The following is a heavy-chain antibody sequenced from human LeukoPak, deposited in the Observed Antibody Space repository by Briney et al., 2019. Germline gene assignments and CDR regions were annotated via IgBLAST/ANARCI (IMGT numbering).Heavy chain of an antibody. CDR2: ISQSGNI. Sequence: SETLSLTCTVSGDSISSGGYSWSWIRQPPGKGLEWIAYIYHIGYISQSGNIYQNPSLKSRVTISLGTSRNQFSLKLSSVTAADTAVYYCARSPLAFYDSSGYPRVWFDPWGQGTLVTVSS. V-gene: IGHV4-30-2*01. J-gene: IGHJ5*02. D-gene: IGHD3-22*01. CDR3: ARSPLAFYDSSGYPRVWFDP. CDR1: GDSISSGGYS.